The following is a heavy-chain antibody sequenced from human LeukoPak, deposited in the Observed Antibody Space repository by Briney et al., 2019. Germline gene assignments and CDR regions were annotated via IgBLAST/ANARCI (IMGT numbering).Heavy chain of an antibody. Sequence: GRSLRLSCAASGFTFDDYAMHWVRQAPGKGLEWVSGISWNSGSIGYADSVKGRFTISRDNAKNSLYLQMNSLRAEDTALYYCAKDIYASSYYYYGMDVWGQGTTVTVSS. D-gene: IGHD2/OR15-2a*01. CDR1: GFTFDDYA. V-gene: IGHV3-9*01. CDR2: ISWNSGSI. J-gene: IGHJ6*02. CDR3: AKDIYASSYYYYGMDV.